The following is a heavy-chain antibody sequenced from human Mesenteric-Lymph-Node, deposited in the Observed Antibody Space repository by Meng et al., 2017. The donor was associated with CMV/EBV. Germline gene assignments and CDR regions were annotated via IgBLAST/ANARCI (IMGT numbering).Heavy chain of an antibody. Sequence: CAVFGGSISSSNWWIWVRQPPGKGLEWIGEIYHTGSPNYNPSLRSRVTILIDKSKRQFSLKLSSVTAADTAVYYCARVSSSWNYFDYWGQGTLVTVSS. CDR1: GGSISSSNW. V-gene: IGHV4-4*02. J-gene: IGHJ4*02. D-gene: IGHD6-13*01. CDR2: IYHTGSP. CDR3: ARVSSSWNYFDY.